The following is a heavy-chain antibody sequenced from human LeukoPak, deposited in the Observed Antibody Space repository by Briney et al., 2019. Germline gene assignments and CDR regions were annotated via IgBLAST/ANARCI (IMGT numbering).Heavy chain of an antibody. V-gene: IGHV3-23*01. CDR3: AKDSGSYRYYYYYGMDV. D-gene: IGHD1-26*01. CDR1: GFTFSSYA. J-gene: IGHJ6*02. Sequence: GGSLGLSCAASGFTFSSYAMSWVRQAPGRGLEWVSAISGSGGSTYYADSVKGRFTISRDNSKNTLYLQMNSLRAEDTAVYYCAKDSGSYRYYYYYGMDVWGQGTTVTVSS. CDR2: ISGSGGST.